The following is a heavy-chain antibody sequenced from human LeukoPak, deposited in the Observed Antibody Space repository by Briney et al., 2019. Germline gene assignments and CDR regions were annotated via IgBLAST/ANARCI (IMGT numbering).Heavy chain of an antibody. Sequence: PGGSLRLSCAASGFCAMSCVRQAPGKGLEWVSAISCSGCSTYYADSVKGRFTISRDNSKNTLYLQVNSLRAEETAVYYCAKDGLYYYDSSGYYRFDYWGQGTLVTVSS. V-gene: IGHV3-23*01. CDR2: ISCSGCST. D-gene: IGHD3-22*01. CDR3: AKDGLYYYDSSGYYRFDY. CDR1: GFCA. J-gene: IGHJ4*02.